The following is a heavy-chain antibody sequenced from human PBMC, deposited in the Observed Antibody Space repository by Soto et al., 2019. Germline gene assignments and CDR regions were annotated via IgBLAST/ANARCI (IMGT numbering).Heavy chain of an antibody. CDR3: AKHRAGFGSGSDTYYFDV. J-gene: IGHJ4*02. V-gene: IGHV3-23*01. Sequence: GGSLRLSCIASGVTFSTYAMSWVRQAPGKGLEWVSAISGSGGTTYYADSVKGRFTISRDNSKNTLYLQMNSLRAEDTAVYYCAKHRAGFGSGSDTYYFDVWGQGTLVTVST. CDR1: GVTFSTYA. D-gene: IGHD3-10*01. CDR2: ISGSGGTT.